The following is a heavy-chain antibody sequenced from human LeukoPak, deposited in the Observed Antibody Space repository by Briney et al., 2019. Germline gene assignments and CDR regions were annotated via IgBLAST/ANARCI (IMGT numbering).Heavy chain of an antibody. V-gene: IGHV3-33*01. D-gene: IGHD3-3*01. CDR1: GFTFSSYG. CDR2: IWYDGSNK. CDR3: ARGIDYDFWSGYYLDP. J-gene: IGHJ5*02. Sequence: PGGSLRLSCAASGFTFSSYGMHWVRQAPGKGLEWVAVIWYDGSNKYYADSVKGRFTISRDNSKNTLYLQMNSLRAEDTAVYYCARGIDYDFWSGYYLDPWGQGTLVTVSS.